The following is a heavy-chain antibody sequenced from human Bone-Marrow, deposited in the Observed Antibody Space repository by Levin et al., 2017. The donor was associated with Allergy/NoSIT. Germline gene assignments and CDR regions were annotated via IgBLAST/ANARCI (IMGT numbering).Heavy chain of an antibody. V-gene: IGHV3-30*18. CDR1: GLTFGAYG. CDR2: ISYDGSDQ. J-gene: IGHJ3*02. Sequence: AGGSLRLSCVASGLTFGAYGMHWLRQGPGKQLEWVAVISYDGSDQKYADSVKGRFTISRDNSNNTLYLQMSSLTLEDTAVYYCVKDYLRWKQIWFDAFDIWGQGTMVTVSS. CDR3: VKDYLRWKQIWFDAFDI. D-gene: IGHD5-18*01.